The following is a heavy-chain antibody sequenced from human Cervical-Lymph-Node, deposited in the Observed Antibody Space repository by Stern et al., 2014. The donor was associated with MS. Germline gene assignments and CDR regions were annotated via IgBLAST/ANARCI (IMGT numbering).Heavy chain of an antibody. CDR1: GDSISRTNW. D-gene: IGHD3-22*01. Sequence: VHLVESGPGLVTPSGTLSLTCAVSGDSISRTNWWSWVRLPPGKGLEWIGEISHSGSTTYNPSLKSRVNISADKSKNQFSLKLSSVTTADTAMFYCARSDGYYRLDYWGRGTLVTVSS. CDR2: ISHSGST. CDR3: ARSDGYYRLDY. V-gene: IGHV4-4*02. J-gene: IGHJ4*02.